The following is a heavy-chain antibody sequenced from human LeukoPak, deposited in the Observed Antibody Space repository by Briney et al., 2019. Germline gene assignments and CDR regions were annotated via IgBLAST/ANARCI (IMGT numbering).Heavy chain of an antibody. V-gene: IGHV3-7*01. D-gene: IGHD2-15*01. Sequence: GGSLRLSCTASGFTFSNYWMTWVRQAPGKGLEWVANIRQDGSDKYYMDSVKGRFTISRDNAKNSLSLQMNSLRAEDTAVYYCARDRDCGDGGCYPHFDYWGQGVQVTVSS. CDR1: GFTFSNYW. CDR2: IRQDGSDK. CDR3: ARDRDCGDGGCYPHFDY. J-gene: IGHJ4*02.